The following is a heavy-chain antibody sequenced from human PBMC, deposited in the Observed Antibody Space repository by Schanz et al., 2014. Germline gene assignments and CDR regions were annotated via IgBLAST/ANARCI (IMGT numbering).Heavy chain of an antibody. Sequence: VQLLESGGALVRPGGSLRLSCAASGFTFTGYVMTWVRQAPGKGLEWVSGLSASGGHTYYADSVKGRFTISRDNSKNTVYLQMNSLRAEDTAVYYCAKHVRSLTGNDYWGQGTLVTVSS. CDR2: LSASGGHT. CDR1: GFTFTGYV. CDR3: AKHVRSLTGNDY. D-gene: IGHD3-9*01. V-gene: IGHV3-23*01. J-gene: IGHJ4*02.